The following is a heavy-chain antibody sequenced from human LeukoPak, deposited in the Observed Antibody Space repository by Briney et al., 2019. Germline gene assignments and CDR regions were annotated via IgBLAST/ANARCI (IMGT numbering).Heavy chain of an antibody. J-gene: IGHJ4*02. CDR3: ARAAYYYDSSGYTYLDY. CDR1: GFTFDDYG. Sequence: GGSLRLSCAASGFTFDDYGMSWVRQAPGKGLEWVSGINWNGGSTGYAGSVKGRFTISRDNAKNSLYLQMNSLRAEDTALYYCARAAYYYDSSGYTYLDYWGQGTLVTVSS. V-gene: IGHV3-20*04. D-gene: IGHD3-22*01. CDR2: INWNGGST.